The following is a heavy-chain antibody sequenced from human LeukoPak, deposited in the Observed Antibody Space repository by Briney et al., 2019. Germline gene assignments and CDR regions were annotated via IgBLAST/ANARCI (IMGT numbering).Heavy chain of an antibody. Sequence: SETLSLTCTVSGGSISSSSYYWGWIRQPPGKGLEWIGSIYYSGSTYYNPSLKSRVTISVDTSKNQFSLKLSSVTAADTAVYYCARVYSSSWYEFWVRDETSNWFDPWGQGTLVTVSS. D-gene: IGHD6-13*01. CDR3: ARVYSSSWYEFWVRDETSNWFDP. CDR2: IYYSGST. V-gene: IGHV4-39*07. J-gene: IGHJ5*02. CDR1: GGSISSSSYY.